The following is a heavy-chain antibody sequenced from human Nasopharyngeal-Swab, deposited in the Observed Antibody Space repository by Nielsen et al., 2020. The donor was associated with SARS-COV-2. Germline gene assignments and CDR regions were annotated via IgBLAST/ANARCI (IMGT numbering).Heavy chain of an antibody. Sequence: GGSLRLSCVASGFTFDEHAMHWVRQAPGKGLEWVAGISWNSGGIGYADSVKGRFAISRDNAENSLHLQMNSLRPDDTALYYCVRDKSSGYYNDGAFDVWGQGTVVTVSS. V-gene: IGHV3-9*01. J-gene: IGHJ3*01. CDR3: VRDKSSGYYNDGAFDV. D-gene: IGHD3-22*01. CDR1: GFTFDEHA. CDR2: ISWNSGGI.